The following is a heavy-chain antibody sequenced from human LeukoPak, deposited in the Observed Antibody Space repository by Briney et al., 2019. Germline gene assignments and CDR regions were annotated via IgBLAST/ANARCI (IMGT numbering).Heavy chain of an antibody. V-gene: IGHV3-48*03. CDR2: ISDHGKSR. Sequence: PGGSLTLSCAASGFIFSNYEMNWVRQTPGKGLEWVSYISDHGKSRNYGDSVKGRFAISRDHAKNSLYLQMNSLRVEDTAVYFCARARIAAPLLDYWGQGSLVTVSS. CDR3: ARARIAAPLLDY. D-gene: IGHD6-13*01. J-gene: IGHJ4*02. CDR1: GFIFSNYE.